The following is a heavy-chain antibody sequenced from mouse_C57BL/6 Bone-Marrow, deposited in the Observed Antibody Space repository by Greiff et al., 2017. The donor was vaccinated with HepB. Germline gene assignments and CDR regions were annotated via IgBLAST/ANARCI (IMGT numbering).Heavy chain of an antibody. D-gene: IGHD2-1*01. Sequence: QVQLKESGPGLVQPSQSLSITCTVSGFSLTSYGVHWVRQSPGKGLEWLGVIWSGGSTDYNAAFISRLSISKDNSKSQVFFKMNSLQADDTAIYYCARMRGGYYPAWFAYWGQVTLVTVSA. CDR2: IWSGGST. CDR3: ARMRGGYYPAWFAY. J-gene: IGHJ3*01. CDR1: GFSLTSYG. V-gene: IGHV2-2*01.